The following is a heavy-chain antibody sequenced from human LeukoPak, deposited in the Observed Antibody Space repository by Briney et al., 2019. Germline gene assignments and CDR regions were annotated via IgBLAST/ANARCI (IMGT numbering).Heavy chain of an antibody. D-gene: IGHD5-24*01. V-gene: IGHV4-34*01. Sequence: SETLSLTCAVYGGSFSGYYWTWIRQPPGRGLEWIGEINHSGSTNYNPSLKSRVTISVDTSKSQFSPKLNSVTAAGTAMYYCARGRDPYWGQGTLVTVSS. J-gene: IGHJ4*02. CDR2: INHSGST. CDR1: GGSFSGYY. CDR3: ARGRDPY.